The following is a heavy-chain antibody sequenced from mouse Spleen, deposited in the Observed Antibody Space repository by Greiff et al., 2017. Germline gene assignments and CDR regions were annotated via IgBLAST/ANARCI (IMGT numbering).Heavy chain of an antibody. CDR3: ARRPIYYYAMDY. V-gene: IGHV1-55*01. Sequence: VQLQQSGAELVKPGASVKMSCKASGYTFTSYWITWVKQRPGQGLEWIGDIYPGSGSTNYNEKFKSKATLTVDTSSSTAYMQLSSLTSEDSAVYYCARRPIYYYAMDYWGQGTSVTVSS. CDR2: IYPGSGST. CDR1: GYTFTSYW. J-gene: IGHJ4*01.